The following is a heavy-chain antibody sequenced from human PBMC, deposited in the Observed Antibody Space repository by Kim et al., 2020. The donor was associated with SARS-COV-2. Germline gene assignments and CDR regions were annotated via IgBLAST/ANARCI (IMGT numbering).Heavy chain of an antibody. V-gene: IGHV3-21*01. Sequence: YTADSVTGRFTHARDNAKTSLYLQMNSQRAEDTAVYYCARVAVAGKIFDYWGQGTLVTVSS. CDR3: ARVAVAGKIFDY. J-gene: IGHJ4*02. D-gene: IGHD6-19*01.